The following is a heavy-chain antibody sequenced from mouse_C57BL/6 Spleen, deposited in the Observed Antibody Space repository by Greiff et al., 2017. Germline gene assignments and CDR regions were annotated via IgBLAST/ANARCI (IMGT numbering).Heavy chain of an antibody. CDR1: GYTFTSYW. V-gene: IGHV1-59*01. Sequence: VQLQQPGAELVRPGTSVTLSCKASGYTFTSYWMHWVKQRPGQGLEWIGVIDPSDSYTNYNQKFKGKATLTVDTSSSTAYMQLSSLTSEDSAVYYCAREENYYGFYAMDYWGQGTSVTVSS. D-gene: IGHD1-1*01. J-gene: IGHJ4*01. CDR3: AREENYYGFYAMDY. CDR2: IDPSDSYT.